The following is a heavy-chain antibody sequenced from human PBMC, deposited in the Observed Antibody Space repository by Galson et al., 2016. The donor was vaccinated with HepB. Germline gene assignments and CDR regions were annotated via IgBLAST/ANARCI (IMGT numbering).Heavy chain of an antibody. CDR2: INSDGNNK. J-gene: IGHJ4*02. D-gene: IGHD4-23*01. Sequence: SLRLSCAASGFTFSRHWMHWVRQVPGKRLVWVSHINSDGNNKNYADSAKGRFTISRDNAKNTLFLQMSSLRAEDTAVYYCARGLGVETNHEIDYWGQGILVTVSS. V-gene: IGHV3-74*01. CDR1: GFTFSRHW. CDR3: ARGLGVETNHEIDY.